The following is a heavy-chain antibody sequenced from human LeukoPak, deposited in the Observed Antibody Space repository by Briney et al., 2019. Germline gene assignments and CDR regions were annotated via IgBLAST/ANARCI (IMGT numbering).Heavy chain of an antibody. CDR3: AREQWDCSSTSCYYGMDV. V-gene: IGHV3-21*01. J-gene: IGHJ6*02. D-gene: IGHD2-2*01. Sequence: GGSLRLSCAASGFTFSSYSMNWVRQAPGKGLEWVSSISSSSYIYYADSVKGRFTISRDNAKNSLYLQMNSLRAKDTAVYYRAREQWDCSSTSCYYGMDVWGQGTTVTVSS. CDR1: GFTFSSYS. CDR2: ISSSSYI.